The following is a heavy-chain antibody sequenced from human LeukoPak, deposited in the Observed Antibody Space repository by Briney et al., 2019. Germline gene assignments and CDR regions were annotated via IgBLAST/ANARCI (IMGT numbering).Heavy chain of an antibody. J-gene: IGHJ4*02. D-gene: IGHD3-22*01. V-gene: IGHV4-59*08. CDR2: IYYSGNT. CDR3: ARAYYYDSNAPYYFDY. Sequence: NPSETLSLTCTVSGGSIRSYCWSWIRQSPGKGLEWLGYIYYSGNTNYNPSLKSRVTISVDTSKNHFSLKLGSVTAADTAVYFCARAYYYDSNAPYYFDYWGQGILVTVSS. CDR1: GGSIRSYC.